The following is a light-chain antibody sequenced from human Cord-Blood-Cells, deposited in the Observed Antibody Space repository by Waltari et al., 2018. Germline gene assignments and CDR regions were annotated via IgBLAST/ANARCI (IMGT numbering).Light chain of an antibody. V-gene: IGKV2-28*01. Sequence: DIVMTQSPLSLPVTPGEPASIPCRSSQSLLHSNGYNYFDWYLQKPGQSPQLLIYLGSNRATGVPDRFSGSGSGTDFTLKISRVEAEDVGVYYGMQALQTPDTFGQGTKLEIK. J-gene: IGKJ2*01. CDR1: QSLLHSNGYNY. CDR3: MQALQTPDT. CDR2: LGS.